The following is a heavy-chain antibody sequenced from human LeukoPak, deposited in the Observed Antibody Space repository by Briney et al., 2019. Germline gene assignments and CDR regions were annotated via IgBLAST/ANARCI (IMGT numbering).Heavy chain of an antibody. J-gene: IGHJ4*02. CDR2: IYYSGST. V-gene: IGHV4-39*07. CDR1: GGSISSSSYY. CDR3: ARIQLRWFGELSYFDY. Sequence: PSETLSLTCTVSGGSISSSSYYWGWIRQPPGKGLEWIGSIYYSGSTYYNPSLKSRVTISVDTSKNQFSLKLSSVTAADTAVYYCARIQLRWFGELSYFDYWGQGTLVTVSS. D-gene: IGHD3-10*01.